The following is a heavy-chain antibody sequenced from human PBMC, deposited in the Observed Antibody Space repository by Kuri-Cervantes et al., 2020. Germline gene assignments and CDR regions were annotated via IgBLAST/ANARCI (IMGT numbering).Heavy chain of an antibody. CDR2: IYYSGST. Sequence: SETLSLTCTVSGGSISSYYWSWIRQPPGKGLEWIGYIYYSGSTNYNPSLKSRVTISVDTSKSQFSLKLSSVTAADTAVYYCARGDNYYYYGMDVWGQGTTVTVSS. CDR3: ARGDNYYYYGMDV. CDR1: GGSISSYY. V-gene: IGHV4-59*01. D-gene: IGHD2-15*01. J-gene: IGHJ6*02.